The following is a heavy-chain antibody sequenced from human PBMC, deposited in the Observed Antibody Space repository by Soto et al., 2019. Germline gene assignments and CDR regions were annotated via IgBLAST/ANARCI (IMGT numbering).Heavy chain of an antibody. V-gene: IGHV1-69*08. Sequence: QVLLVQSGTEVKKPGSSVKVSCQASGGILSSFTFSWVRQAPGQGLEWMGRIYPLPGVAKYAQQFQGRVTMNADASTSRFYMPLSSLRSVDTATYYRARDKTSSSSDTSFDYWGQGTLVSLSS. J-gene: IGHJ4*02. D-gene: IGHD6-6*01. CDR2: IYPLPGVA. CDR3: ARDKTSSSSDTSFDY. CDR1: GGILSSFT.